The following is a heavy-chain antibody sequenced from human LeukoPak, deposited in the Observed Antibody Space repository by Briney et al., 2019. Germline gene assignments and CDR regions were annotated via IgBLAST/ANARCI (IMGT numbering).Heavy chain of an antibody. CDR3: ARHIVVVTAEGNDAFDI. CDR2: IYYSGST. CDR1: GGSISSYY. D-gene: IGHD2-21*02. Sequence: KPSETLSLTCTVSGGSISSYYWSWIRQPPGKGLEWIGYIYYSGSTNYNPSLKSRVTISVDTSKNQFSLKLSSVTAADTAVYYCARHIVVVTAEGNDAFDIRGQGTMVTVSS. J-gene: IGHJ3*02. V-gene: IGHV4-59*01.